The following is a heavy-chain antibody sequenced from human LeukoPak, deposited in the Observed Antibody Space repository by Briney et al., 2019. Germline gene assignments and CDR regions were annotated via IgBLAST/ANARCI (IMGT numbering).Heavy chain of an antibody. CDR3: TRGSDYGDYDGHY. J-gene: IGHJ4*02. D-gene: IGHD4-17*01. CDR2: IRSKAYGGTT. Sequence: CLRLSCTASGFTLGDYAMSWVRQAPGKGLEWVVFIRSKAYGGTTEYAASVKGRFTISRDDSKSIAYLQMNSLKTEDTAVYYCTRGSDYGDYDGHYWGQGTLVTVSS. V-gene: IGHV3-49*04. CDR1: GFTLGDYA.